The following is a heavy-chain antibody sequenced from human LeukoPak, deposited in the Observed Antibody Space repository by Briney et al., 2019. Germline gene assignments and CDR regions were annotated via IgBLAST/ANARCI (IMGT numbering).Heavy chain of an antibody. V-gene: IGHV4-34*01. CDR3: ARLYGLGSYFTYYFDY. D-gene: IGHD3-10*01. CDR1: GGSFSGYY. J-gene: IGHJ4*02. CDR2: INHSGST. Sequence: SETLSLTCAVYGGSFSGYYWSWIRQPPGKGLEWIGEINHSGSTNYNPSLKSRVTISVDTSKNQFSLKLSSVTAADTAVYYCARLYGLGSYFTYYFDYWGQGTLVTVSS.